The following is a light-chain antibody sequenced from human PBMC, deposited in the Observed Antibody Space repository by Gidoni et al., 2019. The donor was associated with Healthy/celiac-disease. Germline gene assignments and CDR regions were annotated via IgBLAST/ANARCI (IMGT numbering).Light chain of an antibody. J-gene: IGKJ2*01. CDR2: GAS. CDR3: QQYGSSPTA. CDR1: QSVSSSY. Sequence: EIVLTQSPGTLSLSPGERATLSCRASQSVSSSYLAWYQQKPGQAPRLLIYGASSRATGIPDRFSGSGSGTDFTLTISRLEPEDFAVYYCQQYGSSPTAFGQETKLKIK. V-gene: IGKV3-20*01.